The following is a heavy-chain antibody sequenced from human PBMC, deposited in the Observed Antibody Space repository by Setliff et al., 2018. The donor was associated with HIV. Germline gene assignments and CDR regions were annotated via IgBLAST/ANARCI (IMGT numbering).Heavy chain of an antibody. J-gene: IGHJ3*02. CDR3: ARGGVRGYSYGEAFDI. D-gene: IGHD5-18*01. CDR2: IISIFDKA. V-gene: IGHV1-69*13. Sequence: ASVKVSCKSSGGSFNTYAINWVRQAPGQGLEWMGGIISIFDKANYAQKFHGGLTITADDSTHTVYMELNSLGSGNKAVYYCARGGVRGYSYGEAFDIWGQGTRVTVSS. CDR1: GGSFNTYA.